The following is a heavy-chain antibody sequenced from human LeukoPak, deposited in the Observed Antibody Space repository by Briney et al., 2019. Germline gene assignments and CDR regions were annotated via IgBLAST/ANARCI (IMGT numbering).Heavy chain of an antibody. V-gene: IGHV4-59*08. J-gene: IGHJ4*02. CDR3: ARTRSSSWYPLDY. Sequence: PSETLSLTCTVSGGSISSYHWSWIRQPPGKGLEWIGYIYYSGSTNYNPSLKSRVTISVDTSKNQFSLKLSSVTAADTAVYYCARTRSSSWYPLDYWGQGTLVTVSS. CDR2: IYYSGST. CDR1: GGSISSYH. D-gene: IGHD6-13*01.